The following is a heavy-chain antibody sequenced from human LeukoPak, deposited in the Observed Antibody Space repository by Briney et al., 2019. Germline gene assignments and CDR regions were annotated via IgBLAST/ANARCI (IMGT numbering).Heavy chain of an antibody. V-gene: IGHV1-2*02. CDR2: INPNSGRT. D-gene: IGHD3-3*01. CDR3: ARGGRDYDFWSGYYNVVYYYGMDV. Sequence: ASVKVSCKASGYAFTGYYMHWVRQAPGQGLEWMGWINPNSGRTNYAQKFQGRVTMTRDTSISTAYMELSRLRSDDTAVYYCARGGRDYDFWSGYYNVVYYYGMDVWGQGTTVTVSS. CDR1: GYAFTGYY. J-gene: IGHJ6*02.